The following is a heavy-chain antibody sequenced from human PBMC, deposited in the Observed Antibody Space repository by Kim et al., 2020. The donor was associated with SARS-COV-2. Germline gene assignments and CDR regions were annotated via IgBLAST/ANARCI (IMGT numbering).Heavy chain of an antibody. CDR3: VRDPPPYCTMSGCRVVSYAAFDL. CDR2: INFDGSAA. CDR1: GFVFSAYL. V-gene: IGHV3-74*01. Sequence: GGSLRLSCTASGFVFSAYLMHWVRQDPAKGLVWVSHINFDGSAATYEDSVKGRFTVSRDNAKNTLYLQMDSLKVEDTATYYCVRDPPPYCTMSGCRVVSYAAFDLWGKGTLVAVSS. J-gene: IGHJ1*01. D-gene: IGHD6-19*01.